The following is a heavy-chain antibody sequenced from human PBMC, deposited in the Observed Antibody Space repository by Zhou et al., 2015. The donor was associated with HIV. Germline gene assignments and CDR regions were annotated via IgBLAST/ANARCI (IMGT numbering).Heavy chain of an antibody. D-gene: IGHD6-25*01. V-gene: IGHV3-30-3*01. Sequence: QAQLVESGGGVVPPGRSLRLSCAASGISFSSFTMFWFRQAPGKGLQWVTVISHDGNNKYYADSVKGRFTVSRDNAKSTVYLEINSLRTDDTAVYYCARDFDSGSHLWGQGTLVTVSS. J-gene: IGHJ4*02. CDR1: GISFSSFT. CDR2: ISHDGNNK. CDR3: ARDFDSGSHL.